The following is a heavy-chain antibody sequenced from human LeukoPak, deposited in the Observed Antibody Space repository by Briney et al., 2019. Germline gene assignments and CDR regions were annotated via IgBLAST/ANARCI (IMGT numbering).Heavy chain of an antibody. D-gene: IGHD3-3*01. V-gene: IGHV4-34*01. CDR3: ARGGPTYYDFWSGYRIDY. J-gene: IGHJ4*02. CDR1: GGSFSGYY. CDR2: INHSGST. Sequence: SETLSLTCAVYGGSFSGYYWSWIRQPPGKGLEWIGEINHSGSTNYNPSLKSRVTISVDTSKNQFSLKLSSVTAADTAVYYCARGGPTYYDFWSGYRIDYWGQGTLVTVPS.